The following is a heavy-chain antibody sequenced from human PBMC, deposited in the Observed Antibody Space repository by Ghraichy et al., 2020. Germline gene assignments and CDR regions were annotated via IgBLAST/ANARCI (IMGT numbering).Heavy chain of an antibody. CDR2: IKQDGSEK. CDR1: GFTFSSYW. V-gene: IGHV3-7*03. D-gene: IGHD3-9*01. Sequence: GGSLRLTCAASGFTFSSYWMSWVRQAPGKGLEWVANIKQDGSEKYFVDSVKGRFTISRDNAKNSLYLQMNSLRAEDTAVYYCARDLKRYFDWSYYGMDVWGQGTTVTVSS. J-gene: IGHJ6*02. CDR3: ARDLKRYFDWSYYGMDV.